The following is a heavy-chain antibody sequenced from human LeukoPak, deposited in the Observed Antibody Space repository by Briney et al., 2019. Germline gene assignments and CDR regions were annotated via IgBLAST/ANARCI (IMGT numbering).Heavy chain of an antibody. D-gene: IGHD1-7*01. CDR2: ISSSGSTI. Sequence: GGSLRLSCAASGFTFSSYWMSWVRQAPGKGLEWVSYISSSGSTIYYADSVKGRFTISRDNAKNSLYLQMNSLRAEDTAVYYCARVELAPYYYYMDVWGKGTTATVSS. CDR1: GFTFSSYW. CDR3: ARVELAPYYYYMDV. V-gene: IGHV3-48*04. J-gene: IGHJ6*03.